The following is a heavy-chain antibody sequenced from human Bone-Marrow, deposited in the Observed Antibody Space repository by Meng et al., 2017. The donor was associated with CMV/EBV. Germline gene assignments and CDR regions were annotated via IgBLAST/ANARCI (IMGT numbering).Heavy chain of an antibody. V-gene: IGHV3-72*01. CDR2: TRNKANSYTK. CDR1: GFTSSDYY. CDR3: ARSYRKDDALDI. J-gene: IGHJ3*02. D-gene: IGHD1-14*01. Sequence: GGSLRLSCAASGFTSSDYYMDWVRQAPGKGLEWVGRTRNKANSYTKEYAASVKARFTISRDESKRSLYLQMNSLQIEDTAVYYGARSYRKDDALDIWGQGTMVTVSS.